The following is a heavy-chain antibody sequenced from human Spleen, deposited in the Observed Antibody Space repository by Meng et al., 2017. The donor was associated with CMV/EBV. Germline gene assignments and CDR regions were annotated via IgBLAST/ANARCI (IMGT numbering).Heavy chain of an antibody. CDR2: IYSGGSAT. CDR3: ARDTIAAAGTFYYYYYGMDV. CDR1: GFAFSTYA. Sequence: GGSLRLSCAASGFAFSTYAMSWVRQAPGKGLEWVSVIYSGGSATYYADSMKGRFTISRDNSKNTLFLQMNSLRAEDTAVYYCARDTIAAAGTFYYYYYGMDVWGQGTTVTVSS. J-gene: IGHJ6*02. D-gene: IGHD6-13*01. V-gene: IGHV3-23*03.